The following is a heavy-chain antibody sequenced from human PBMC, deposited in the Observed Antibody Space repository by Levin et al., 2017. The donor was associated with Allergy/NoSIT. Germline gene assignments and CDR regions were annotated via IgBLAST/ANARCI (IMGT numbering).Heavy chain of an antibody. CDR3: ARHPTDVWSGYRSDYYSYMDV. CDR2: IFHSGTI. V-gene: IGHV4-4*02. J-gene: IGHJ6*03. Sequence: SETLSLTCDVSGSSISSARWWSWVRQPPGKGLEWIGEIFHSGTINYNPSLKSRVTILLDKSKNQFSLRLTAVTAADTAVYYCARHPTDVWSGYRSDYYSYMDVWGKGTTVTVSS. D-gene: IGHD3-3*01. CDR1: GSSISSARW.